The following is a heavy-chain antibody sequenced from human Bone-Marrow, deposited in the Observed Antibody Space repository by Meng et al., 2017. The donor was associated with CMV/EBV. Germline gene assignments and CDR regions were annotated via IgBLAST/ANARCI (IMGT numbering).Heavy chain of an antibody. Sequence: CKDSGYTFTSYGISCVRQAPGQGLEWMGWISAYNGNTNYAQKLQGRVTMTTDTSTSTAYMELRSLRSDDTAVYYCARATNWNDWFDPWGQGTPVTVSS. CDR1: GYTFTSYG. D-gene: IGHD1-1*01. CDR2: ISAYNGNT. J-gene: IGHJ5*02. V-gene: IGHV1-18*01. CDR3: ARATNWNDWFDP.